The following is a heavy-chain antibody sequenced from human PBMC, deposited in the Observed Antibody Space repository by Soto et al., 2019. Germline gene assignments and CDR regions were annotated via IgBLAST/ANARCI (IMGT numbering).Heavy chain of an antibody. CDR2: MSHDGGYK. Sequence: GVSLRLSCAASGFTFSSYAMQWVRQAPGKGLEWVAVMSHDGGYKYYADSVKGRFTISRDNSKDTLYLQMNSLRAEDTAVYFCARVHQSSGYSYDYWGQGTLVTVS. D-gene: IGHD3-22*01. J-gene: IGHJ4*02. CDR3: ARVHQSSGYSYDY. CDR1: GFTFSSYA. V-gene: IGHV3-30-3*01.